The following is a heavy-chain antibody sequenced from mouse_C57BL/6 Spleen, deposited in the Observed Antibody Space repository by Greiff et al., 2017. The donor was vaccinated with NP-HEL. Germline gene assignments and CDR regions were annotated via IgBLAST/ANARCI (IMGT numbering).Heavy chain of an antibody. J-gene: IGHJ3*01. D-gene: IGHD3-2*02. CDR1: GYAFSSYW. CDR2: IYPGDGDT. V-gene: IGHV1-80*01. Sequence: QVQLKQSGAELVKPGASVKISCKASGYAFSSYWMNWVKQRPGKGLEWIGRIYPGDGDTNYNGKFKGKATLTADKSSSTAYMQLSSLTSEDSAVYFCAVDSSGYPWFAYWGQGTLVTVSA. CDR3: AVDSSGYPWFAY.